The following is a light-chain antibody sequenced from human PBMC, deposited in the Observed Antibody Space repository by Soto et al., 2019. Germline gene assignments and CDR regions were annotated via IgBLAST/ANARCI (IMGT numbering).Light chain of an antibody. CDR1: QSVSDK. J-gene: IGKJ5*01. CDR3: QQYGSSPVIT. Sequence: EIVMRQSPATVSVSPCERSTLAFISSQSVSDKLAWYQQKPGQAPRLLXYHASARATGIPARLSGSGSGTEFTLTISRLEPEDFAVYYCQQYGSSPVITFGQGTRLEIK. V-gene: IGKV3-15*01. CDR2: HAS.